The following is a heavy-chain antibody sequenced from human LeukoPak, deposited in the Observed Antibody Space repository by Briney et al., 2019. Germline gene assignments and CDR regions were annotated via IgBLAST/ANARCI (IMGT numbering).Heavy chain of an antibody. D-gene: IGHD3-10*01. CDR1: GASINNYY. J-gene: IGHJ6*02. Sequence: SSETLSLTCTVSGASINNYYWSWIRQPPGKGLEWIGYIYYSGSTNYNPSLKSRVTMSVDTSKNQFSLKLSSVTAADTAVYYCAAMVRGVDWSMDVWGQGTTVTVSS. V-gene: IGHV4-59*08. CDR2: IYYSGST. CDR3: AAMVRGVDWSMDV.